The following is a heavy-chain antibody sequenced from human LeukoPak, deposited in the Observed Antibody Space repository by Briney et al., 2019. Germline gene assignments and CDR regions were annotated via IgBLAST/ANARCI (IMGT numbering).Heavy chain of an antibody. Sequence: SGGSLRLSCAASGFTFSSYSMNWVRQAPGKGLEWVSSISSSSSYIYYADSVKGRFTISRDNAKNSLYLQMNSLRAEDTAVYYCARYCSSTSCYLPYYYYYYMDVWGKGTTVTVSS. J-gene: IGHJ6*03. CDR2: ISSSSSYI. D-gene: IGHD2-2*01. V-gene: IGHV3-21*01. CDR3: ARYCSSTSCYLPYYYYYYMDV. CDR1: GFTFSSYS.